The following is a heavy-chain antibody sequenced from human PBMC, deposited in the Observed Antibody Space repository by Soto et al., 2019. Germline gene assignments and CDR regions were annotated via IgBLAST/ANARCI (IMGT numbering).Heavy chain of an antibody. CDR1: GFTFSSYA. CDR2: ISSNGGST. CDR3: ARDGYYDSSGYYFGYYYGMDV. D-gene: IGHD3-22*01. J-gene: IGHJ6*02. Sequence: QPGGSLRLSCSASGFTFSSYAMHWVRQAPGKGLEYVSAISSNGGSTYYADSVKGRFTISRDNSKNTLYLQMSSLRAEDTAVYYCARDGYYDSSGYYFGYYYGMDVWGQGTTVTSP. V-gene: IGHV3-64D*06.